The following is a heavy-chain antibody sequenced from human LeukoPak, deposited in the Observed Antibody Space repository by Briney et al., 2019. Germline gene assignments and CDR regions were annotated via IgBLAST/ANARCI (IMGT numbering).Heavy chain of an antibody. D-gene: IGHD6-6*01. Sequence: GGSLRLSCAASGFTFDDYAMHWVRQAPGKGLEWVSGISWNSGSIGYADSVKGRFTISRDNAKNTLYLQMNSLRAEDTAVYYCARGLSGYASSLGYWGQGTLVTVSS. J-gene: IGHJ4*02. V-gene: IGHV3-9*01. CDR1: GFTFDDYA. CDR3: ARGLSGYASSLGY. CDR2: ISWNSGSI.